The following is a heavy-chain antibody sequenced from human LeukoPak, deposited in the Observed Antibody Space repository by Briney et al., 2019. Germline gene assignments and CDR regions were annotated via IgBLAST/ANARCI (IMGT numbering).Heavy chain of an antibody. V-gene: IGHV3-7*01. CDR2: IRKDGNEK. Sequence: GGSLRLSCAVSGFTFSSYWMSWVRQAPGKGLEWVANIRKDGNEKYYVDSVKGRFTISRDNARNLLYLQMNSLRVDDTAVYYCAREPSISVAGAGDYWGQGTLATVSS. J-gene: IGHJ4*02. CDR1: GFTFSSYW. CDR3: AREPSISVAGAGDY. D-gene: IGHD6-19*01.